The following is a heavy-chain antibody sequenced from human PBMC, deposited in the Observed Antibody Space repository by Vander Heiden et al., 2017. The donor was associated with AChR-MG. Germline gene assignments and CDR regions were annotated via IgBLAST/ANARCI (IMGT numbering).Heavy chain of an antibody. CDR3: ARDGLKDAFLEWLDRYWFDP. CDR2: ISSSSSYI. Sequence: EVQLVESGGGLVKPGGSLRLSCAASGITFSSYSMNWVRQAPGKGLEWVSSISSSSSYIYYADSVKGRFTISRDNAKNSLYLQMNSLRAEDTAVYYCARDGLKDAFLEWLDRYWFDPWGQGTLVTVSS. J-gene: IGHJ5*02. V-gene: IGHV3-21*01. CDR1: GITFSSYS. D-gene: IGHD3-3*02.